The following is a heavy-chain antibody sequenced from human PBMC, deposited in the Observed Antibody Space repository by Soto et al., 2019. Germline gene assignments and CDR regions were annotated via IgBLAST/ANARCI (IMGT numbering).Heavy chain of an antibody. CDR2: INPASGST. V-gene: IGHV1-46*01. Sequence: QVQLVQSGAEVKKPGASVKLSCRTSGYTFTHYYIHWVRQAPGQGLEWLAIINPASGSTNYAQDFQGRVTLTMDTSTTTVYTELSVLRGEDTAIFLCARDLAAGAYWGQGTLVTVSS. CDR3: ARDLAAGAY. CDR1: GYTFTHYY. J-gene: IGHJ4*02. D-gene: IGHD6-13*01.